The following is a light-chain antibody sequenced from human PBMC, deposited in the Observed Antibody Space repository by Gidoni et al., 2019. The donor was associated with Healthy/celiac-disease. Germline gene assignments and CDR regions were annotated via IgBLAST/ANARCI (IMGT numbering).Light chain of an antibody. Sequence: DIQMTQSPSSLSASVGDRVTITCRASQSIRSYLNWYQQKPGKAPKLLIYAASSLQSGVPTRFSGSGSGTDFTLTISSLQPEDFATYYCQQSYSTPKFGQXTKVEIK. J-gene: IGKJ1*01. V-gene: IGKV1-39*01. CDR1: QSIRSY. CDR2: AAS. CDR3: QQSYSTPK.